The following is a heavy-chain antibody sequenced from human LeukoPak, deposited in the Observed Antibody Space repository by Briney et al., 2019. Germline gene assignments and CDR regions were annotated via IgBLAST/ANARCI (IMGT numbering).Heavy chain of an antibody. CDR2: INPNSGGT. J-gene: IGHJ4*02. Sequence: ASVKVSCKASGYTFTGYYMHWLRQAPEQGLEWMGWINPNSGGTNYAQKFQGRVTMTRDTSISTAYMELSRLRSDDTAVYYCARDGQGYYDEIYSFDYWGQGTLVTVSS. D-gene: IGHD3-22*01. V-gene: IGHV1-2*02. CDR1: GYTFTGYY. CDR3: ARDGQGYYDEIYSFDY.